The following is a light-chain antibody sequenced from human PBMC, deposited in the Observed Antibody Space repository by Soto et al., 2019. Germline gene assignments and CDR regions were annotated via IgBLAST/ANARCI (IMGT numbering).Light chain of an antibody. Sequence: EIVLTQSPGTLSLSPGERATLSCRASHSVSSTYLAWYRQKPGQAPRLLIYGASNRATGIPDRFSGSGSGTDFTLIISRLEPEDFAVYYCQQYAGSPWTFGQGTKVDIK. J-gene: IGKJ1*01. CDR1: HSVSSTY. CDR3: QQYAGSPWT. V-gene: IGKV3-20*01. CDR2: GAS.